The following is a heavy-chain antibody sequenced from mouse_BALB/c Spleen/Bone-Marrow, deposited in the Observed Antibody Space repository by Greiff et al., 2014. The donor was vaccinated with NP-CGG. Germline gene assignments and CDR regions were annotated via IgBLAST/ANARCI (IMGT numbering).Heavy chain of an antibody. Sequence: EVQRVESGGGLVQPGGSLKLSCAASGFDFSRYWMSWVRQAPGKGLEWIGEINPDSSTINYTPSLKDKFIISRDNAKNTLYLQISKVRSEDTALYYCARLYYYGNFAYWGQGTTLTVSS. V-gene: IGHV4-1*02. CDR3: ARLYYYGNFAY. D-gene: IGHD1-1*01. J-gene: IGHJ2*01. CDR1: GFDFSRYW. CDR2: INPDSSTI.